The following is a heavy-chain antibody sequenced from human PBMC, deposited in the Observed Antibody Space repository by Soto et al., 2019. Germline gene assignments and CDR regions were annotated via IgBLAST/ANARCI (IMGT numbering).Heavy chain of an antibody. V-gene: IGHV4-30-4*01. CDR3: ARTILRFLEWLSPSAFDI. Sequence: SETLSLTCTVSGGSISSGDYYWSWIRQPPGKGLEWIGYIYYSGSTYYNPSLKSRVTISVDTSKNQFSLKLSSVTAADTAVYYCARTILRFLEWLSPSAFDIWGQGTMVTVSS. CDR1: GGSISSGDYY. J-gene: IGHJ3*02. D-gene: IGHD3-3*01. CDR2: IYYSGST.